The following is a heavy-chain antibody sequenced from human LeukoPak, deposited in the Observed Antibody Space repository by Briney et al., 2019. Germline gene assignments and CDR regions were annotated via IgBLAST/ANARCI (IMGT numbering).Heavy chain of an antibody. V-gene: IGHV3-30*04. CDR1: GFTFSSYA. Sequence: GGSLRLSCAASGFTFSSYAMYWVRQAPGKGLEWVAVISYDGSDKFYADSVKGRFTISRDSSKNTLYLQMNSLRPEDTAVYYCARVVATNHMDVWGKGTTVTVSS. D-gene: IGHD5-12*01. CDR3: ARVVATNHMDV. J-gene: IGHJ6*03. CDR2: ISYDGSDK.